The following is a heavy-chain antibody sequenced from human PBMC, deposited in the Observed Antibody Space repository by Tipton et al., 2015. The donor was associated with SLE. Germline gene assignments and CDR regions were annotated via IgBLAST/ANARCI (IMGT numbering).Heavy chain of an antibody. CDR3: ARDLAAAGRSMDV. CDR2: IYYSGST. Sequence: TLSLTCTVSGGSISSYYWSWIRQPPGKGLEWIGYIYYSGSTNYNPSLKSRVTISVDTSKNQFSLRLSSVTAADTAVYYCARDLAAAGRSMDVWGKGTTVTVSS. D-gene: IGHD6-13*01. V-gene: IGHV4-59*01. J-gene: IGHJ6*03. CDR1: GGSISSYY.